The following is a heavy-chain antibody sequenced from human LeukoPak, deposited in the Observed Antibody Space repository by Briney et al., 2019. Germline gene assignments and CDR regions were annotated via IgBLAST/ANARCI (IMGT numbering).Heavy chain of an antibody. CDR1: GFTFSSYS. J-gene: IGHJ4*02. CDR3: ARDLPSSSWDFDY. V-gene: IGHV3-21*01. D-gene: IGHD6-13*01. Sequence: GGSLRLSCAASGFTFSSYSMNWVRQAPGKGLEWVSSISSSSSYIYYADSVKGRFTISRDNAKNSLYLQMNSLRAEDTAVYYCARDLPSSSWDFDYWGQGTLVTLSS. CDR2: ISSSSSYI.